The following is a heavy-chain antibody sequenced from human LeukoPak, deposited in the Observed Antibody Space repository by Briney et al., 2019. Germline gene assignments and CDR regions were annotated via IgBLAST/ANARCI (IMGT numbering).Heavy chain of an antibody. J-gene: IGHJ5*02. V-gene: IGHV3-23*01. CDR2: ISGSGGST. D-gene: IGHD5-18*01. CDR1: GFTFSSYA. CDR3: AREYHSAMVTGWFDP. Sequence: GGSLRLSCAASGFTFSSYAMSWVRQAPGRGREGVSVISGSGGSTYYADSVKGRFTISRDNSKNTLYLQMNSLRAEDTAVYYCAREYHSAMVTGWFDPWGQGTLVTVSS.